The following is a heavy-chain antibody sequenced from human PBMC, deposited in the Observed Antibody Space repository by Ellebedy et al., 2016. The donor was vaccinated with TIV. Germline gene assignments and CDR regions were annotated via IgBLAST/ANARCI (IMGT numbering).Heavy chain of an antibody. V-gene: IGHV3-11*01. J-gene: IGHJ6*03. CDR1: GFAFSDYY. Sequence: GGSLRLXCAASGFAFSDYYMTWIRQAPGKGLEWISYIGLNDNNIYYADSVRGRFTISRDNSKNSLYLQMKSLRAEDTAVYYCAREGSWQDPYYYMDVWGKGTTVTVSS. CDR3: AREGSWQDPYYYMDV. CDR2: IGLNDNNI. D-gene: IGHD1-26*01.